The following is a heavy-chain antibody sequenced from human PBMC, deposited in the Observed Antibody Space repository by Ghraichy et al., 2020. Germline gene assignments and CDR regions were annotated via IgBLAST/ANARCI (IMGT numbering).Heavy chain of an antibody. CDR2: ISGSGGST. D-gene: IGHD6-13*01. Sequence: GGSLRLSCAASGFTFSSYAMSWVRQAPGKGLEWVSAISGSGGSTYYADSVKGRFTISRDNSKNTLYLQMNSLRAEDTAVYYCAKEMFSSSWYYGAFDIWGQGTMVTVSS. J-gene: IGHJ3*02. CDR1: GFTFSSYA. CDR3: AKEMFSSSWYYGAFDI. V-gene: IGHV3-23*01.